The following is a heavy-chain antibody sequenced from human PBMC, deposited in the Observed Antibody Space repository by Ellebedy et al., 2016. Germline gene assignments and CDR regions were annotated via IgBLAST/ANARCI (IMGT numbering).Heavy chain of an antibody. CDR3: ARDGVYSYGYDFMDY. Sequence: GESLKISCAASGFTFDDYTMHWVRQAPGKGLEWVSLISWDGGSTYYADSVKGRFTISRDNSKNTLYLQMNSLRAEDTAVYYCARDGVYSYGYDFMDYWGQGTLVTVSS. CDR1: GFTFDDYT. J-gene: IGHJ4*02. CDR2: ISWDGGST. V-gene: IGHV3-43*01. D-gene: IGHD5-18*01.